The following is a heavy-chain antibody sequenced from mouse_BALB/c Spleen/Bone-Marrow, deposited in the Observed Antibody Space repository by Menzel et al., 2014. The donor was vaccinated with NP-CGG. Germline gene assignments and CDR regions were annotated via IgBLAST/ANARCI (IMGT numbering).Heavy chain of an antibody. V-gene: IGHV1-31*01. J-gene: IGHJ4*01. CDR3: ARGGGNNADYYATDY. Sequence: EVKLVESGPELVKVGASVKISCKASGYSFXGYYMHWVKQSHVKSLEWIGRINPYNGATTYNQNFKDKASLTVDKSSSTAYMELHSLTSEDSAVYYCARGGGNNADYYATDYWGQGTSVTVSS. CDR2: INPYNGAT. CDR1: GYSFXGYY. D-gene: IGHD2-1*01.